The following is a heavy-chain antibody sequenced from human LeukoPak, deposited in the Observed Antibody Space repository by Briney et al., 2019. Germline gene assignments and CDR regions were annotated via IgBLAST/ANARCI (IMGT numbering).Heavy chain of an antibody. CDR1: GFTFSSYE. J-gene: IGHJ4*02. V-gene: IGHV3-23*01. CDR3: AKDRSLPPTVTDY. CDR2: ISGSGGVT. D-gene: IGHD4-17*01. Sequence: PGGSLRLSCAASGFTFSSYEMHWVRQAPGKGLEWVSAISGSGGVTYYADSVKGRFTISRDNSNNTLYLQMNSLRAEDTAVYYCAKDRSLPPTVTDYWGQGTLVTVSS.